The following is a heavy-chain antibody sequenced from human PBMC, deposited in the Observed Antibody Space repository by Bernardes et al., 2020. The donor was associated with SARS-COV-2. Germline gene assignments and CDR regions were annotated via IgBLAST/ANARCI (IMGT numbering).Heavy chain of an antibody. V-gene: IGHV3-21*01. CDR3: ARPPGKDFWSGYYSGANYYLDV. CDR2: ISSSGSYI. D-gene: IGHD3-3*01. J-gene: IGHJ6*03. CDR1: GFTFSSYS. Sequence: GGSLRLSCSASGFTFSSYSMNWVRQAPGKGLEWVSSISSSGSYIYYADSVKGRFTISRDNAKNSLYLQMNSLRAEDTAVYYCARPPGKDFWSGYYSGANYYLDVWGKGTTVTVSS.